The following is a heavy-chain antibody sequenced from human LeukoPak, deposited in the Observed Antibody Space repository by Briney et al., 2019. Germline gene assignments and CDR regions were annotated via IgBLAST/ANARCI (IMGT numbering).Heavy chain of an antibody. CDR2: IIPIFGTA. CDR1: GGTFSSYA. D-gene: IGHD3-3*01. V-gene: IGHV1-69*13. Sequence: SVKVSCKASGGTFSSYAISWVRQAPGQGLEWMGGIIPIFGTANYAQKFQGRVTITADESTSTAYMELSSLRSEDTAVYYCARDYDFWSGFVGYWGQGTLVTVSS. J-gene: IGHJ4*02. CDR3: ARDYDFWSGFVGY.